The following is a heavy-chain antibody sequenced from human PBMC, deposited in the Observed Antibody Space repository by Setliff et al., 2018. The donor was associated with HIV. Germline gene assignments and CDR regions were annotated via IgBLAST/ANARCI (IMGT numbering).Heavy chain of an antibody. CDR1: GGFISTGGYS. Sequence: SETLSLTCTVSGGFISTGGYSWSWIRQPPGKGLEWIGYIYHSGNTYYNPSLKSRVSISVDRSKSHFSLRLSSVTAADTAVYYCARGGSRGSWYWDYWGQGTLVTVSS. V-gene: IGHV4-30-2*01. CDR2: IYHSGNT. CDR3: ARGGSRGSWYWDY. J-gene: IGHJ4*02. D-gene: IGHD6-13*01.